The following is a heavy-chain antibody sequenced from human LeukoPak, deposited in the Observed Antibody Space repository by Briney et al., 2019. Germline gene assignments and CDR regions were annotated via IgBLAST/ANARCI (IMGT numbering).Heavy chain of an antibody. CDR2: ISPSGGAI. D-gene: IGHD1-26*01. J-gene: IGHJ4*02. CDR3: ARGLFVAGSFFDS. V-gene: IGHV3-11*04. CDR1: GFTFSDYY. Sequence: GGSRRLSCAASGFTFSDYYMSWIRQAPGKGLEWLSFISPSGGAIYYADSVKGRFTISRDNAKNSLYLQMNSLKAEDTAVYYCARGLFVAGSFFDSWGQGTLVTVSS.